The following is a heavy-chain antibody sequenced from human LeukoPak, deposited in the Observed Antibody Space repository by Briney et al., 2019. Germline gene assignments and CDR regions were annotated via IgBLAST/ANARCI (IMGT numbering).Heavy chain of an antibody. CDR2: IYYSGST. CDR1: GGSISSSSYY. CDR3: ARQYFDWPRNCGYFDY. D-gene: IGHD3-9*01. J-gene: IGHJ4*02. Sequence: SETLSLTCTVSGGSISSSSYYWGWICQPPGKGLEWIGSIYYSGSTYYNPSLKSRVTISVDTSKNQFSLKLSSVTAADTAVYYCARQYFDWPRNCGYFDYWGQGTLVTVSS. V-gene: IGHV4-39*01.